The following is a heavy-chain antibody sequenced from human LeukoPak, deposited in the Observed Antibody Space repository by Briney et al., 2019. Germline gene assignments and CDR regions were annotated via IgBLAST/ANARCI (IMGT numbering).Heavy chain of an antibody. V-gene: IGHV3-23*01. CDR1: GFTSSSYA. Sequence: GGSLRLSCAASGFTSSSYAMSWVRQAPGKGLEWVSSISGGGDTTNYADSVKGRFTISRDNSKNTLYLQMNSLRGEDTARYYCAKATIEQWLVKVDSFDSWGQGTLVSVSS. CDR3: AKATIEQWLVKVDSFDS. D-gene: IGHD6-19*01. CDR2: ISGGGDTT. J-gene: IGHJ4*02.